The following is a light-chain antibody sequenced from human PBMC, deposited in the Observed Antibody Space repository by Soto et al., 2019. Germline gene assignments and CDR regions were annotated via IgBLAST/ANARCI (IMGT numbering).Light chain of an antibody. CDR1: QTILSSY. J-gene: IGKJ4*01. CDR3: QQDSLSPLT. Sequence: EIVLTQSPGTLSLSPGESATLSCRASQTILSSYLAWYQQKGGQSPRLLIYGASSRATGIPDRFSGDGSGTDFTLNISGLEPEDVAVYYCQQDSLSPLTFGGGTKVEI. V-gene: IGKV3-20*01. CDR2: GAS.